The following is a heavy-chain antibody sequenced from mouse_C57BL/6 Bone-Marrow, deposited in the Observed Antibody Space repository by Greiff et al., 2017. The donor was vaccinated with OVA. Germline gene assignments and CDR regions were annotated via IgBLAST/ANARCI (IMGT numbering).Heavy chain of an antibody. CDR1: GYTFTDYY. J-gene: IGHJ2*01. V-gene: IGHV1-26*01. CDR3: AKPRYGYDDYFDY. CDR2: INPNNGGT. D-gene: IGHD2-2*01. Sequence: QLQQSGPELVKPGASVKISCKASGYTFTDYYMNWVKQSHGKSLEWIGDINPNNGGTSYNQKFKGKATLTVDKSSSTAYMELRSLTSEDSAVYDCAKPRYGYDDYFDYWGQGTTLTVSS.